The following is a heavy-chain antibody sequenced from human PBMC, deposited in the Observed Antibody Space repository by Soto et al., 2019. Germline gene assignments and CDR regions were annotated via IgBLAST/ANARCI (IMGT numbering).Heavy chain of an antibody. Sequence: SETLSLTCAVYGGSFSGYYWSWIRQPPGKGLEWIGEINHSGSTNYNPSLKSRVTISVDTSKNQFSLKLSSVTAADTAVYYCARGHWIVATKSSSPYRFAPWGQGTLVTVSS. V-gene: IGHV4-34*01. CDR1: GGSFSGYY. CDR2: INHSGST. D-gene: IGHD5-12*01. CDR3: ARGHWIVATKSSSPYRFAP. J-gene: IGHJ5*02.